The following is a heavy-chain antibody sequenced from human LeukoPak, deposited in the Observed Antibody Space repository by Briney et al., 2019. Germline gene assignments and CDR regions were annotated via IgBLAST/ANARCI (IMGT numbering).Heavy chain of an antibody. D-gene: IGHD1-26*01. J-gene: IGHJ4*02. CDR1: GYTFSTFD. Sequence: GGSLRLSCAASGYTFSTFDMPWVRHASGRGLEWVSSIASTGETYYAGSVKGRFTISRENAKNSLYLQMNSLRAGDTAVYHWVRGGELGFDYWGQGTLVTVSS. CDR2: IASTGET. V-gene: IGHV3-13*01. CDR3: VRGGELGFDY.